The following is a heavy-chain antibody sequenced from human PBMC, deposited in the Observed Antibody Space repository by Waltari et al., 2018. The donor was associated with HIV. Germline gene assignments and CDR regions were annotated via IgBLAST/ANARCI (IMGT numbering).Heavy chain of an antibody. Sequence: EVQLLESGGGLVQPGGSRRLSCAASGFPFSTYPMSWVRQAPGKGLGWVSTISVSGANTYCADSVKGRFTTSRDKSKNTLYLQMNSLRAEDTAIYYCAKDQYGLLPSGLDPWGQGTLVTVSS. CDR2: ISVSGANT. CDR3: AKDQYGLLPSGLDP. D-gene: IGHD2-15*01. CDR1: GFPFSTYP. J-gene: IGHJ5*02. V-gene: IGHV3-23*01.